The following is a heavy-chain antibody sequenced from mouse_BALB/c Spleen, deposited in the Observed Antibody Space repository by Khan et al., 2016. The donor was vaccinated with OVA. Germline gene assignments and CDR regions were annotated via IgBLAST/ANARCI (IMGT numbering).Heavy chain of an antibody. CDR1: GFSFTSYG. J-gene: IGHJ4*01. V-gene: IGHV2-9*02. Sequence: QVQLKESGPGLVAPSQSLSITCTVSGFSFTSYGVHWIRQPPGKGLEWLGVIWTGGNTNYNSALMSRLSISKDNSKSQVFLKMNSLQTDDTAIYYCARDRVRLAMDSWGQGTSVTVSS. D-gene: IGHD2-14*01. CDR2: IWTGGNT. CDR3: ARDRVRLAMDS.